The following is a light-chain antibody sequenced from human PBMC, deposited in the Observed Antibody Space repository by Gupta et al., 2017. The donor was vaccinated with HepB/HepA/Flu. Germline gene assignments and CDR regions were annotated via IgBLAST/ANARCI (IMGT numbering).Light chain of an antibody. Sequence: IQMTPYPASLSASVGDTSTIPSRATQHIIDYSPWFDQRPREAPPVLFSGTCNLKRGVPSKCSGSGSGTDLTITIDGPRPEEFATYNCGQNHSFPWTFGQGTKVEFK. CDR3: GQNHSFPWT. CDR2: GTC. CDR1: QHIIDY. V-gene: IGKV1-16*02. J-gene: IGKJ1*01.